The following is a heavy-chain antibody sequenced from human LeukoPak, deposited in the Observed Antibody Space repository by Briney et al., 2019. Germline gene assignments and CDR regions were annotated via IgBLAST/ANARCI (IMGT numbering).Heavy chain of an antibody. V-gene: IGHV4-38-2*02. CDR1: GYSISSDYY. J-gene: IGHJ4*02. CDR2: IDHSGST. CDR3: ARGGLWIYYFDY. Sequence: SETLSLTCTVSGYSISSDYYWGWIRQPPGKGLEWIGSIDHSGSTYYNASLKSRVTISIDTSKNHFSLKLNSVTAADTAVFYCARGGLWIYYFDYWGQGTLVTVSS. D-gene: IGHD1-1*01.